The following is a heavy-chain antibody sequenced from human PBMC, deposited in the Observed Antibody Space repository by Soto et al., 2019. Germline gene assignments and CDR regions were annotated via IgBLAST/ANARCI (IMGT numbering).Heavy chain of an antibody. Sequence: HPGGSLRLSCAASGFTFSSYGMHWVRQAPGKGLEWVAVISYDGSNKYYADSVKGRFTISRDNSKNTLYLQMNSLRAEDTAVYYCAKDPAASNCSSTSCYYYYYYMDVWGKGTTVTVSS. CDR3: AKDPAASNCSSTSCYYYYYYMDV. J-gene: IGHJ6*03. V-gene: IGHV3-30*18. CDR2: ISYDGSNK. D-gene: IGHD2-2*01. CDR1: GFTFSSYG.